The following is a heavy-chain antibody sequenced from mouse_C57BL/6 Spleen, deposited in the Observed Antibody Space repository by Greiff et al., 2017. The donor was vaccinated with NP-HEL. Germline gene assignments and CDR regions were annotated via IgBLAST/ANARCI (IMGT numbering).Heavy chain of an antibody. CDR1: GFTFSDYG. J-gene: IGHJ3*01. Sequence: EVKLVESGGGLVKPGGSLKLSGAASGFTFSDYGMHWVRQAPEKGLEWVAYISSGSCTIYYADTVKGRFTISRDNAKNTLFLQMTSLRSEDTAMYYCANSPYGNSFFAYWGQGTLVTVSA. V-gene: IGHV5-17*01. CDR3: ANSPYGNSFFAY. D-gene: IGHD2-1*01. CDR2: ISSGSCTI.